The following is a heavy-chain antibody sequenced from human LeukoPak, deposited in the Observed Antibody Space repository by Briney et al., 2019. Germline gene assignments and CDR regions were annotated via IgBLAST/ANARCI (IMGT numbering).Heavy chain of an antibody. V-gene: IGHV3-7*01. J-gene: IGHJ4*02. CDR1: GFTFSSYE. D-gene: IGHD3-22*01. CDR3: VLDDTSAYYRY. CDR2: IKQDGSDK. Sequence: PGGSLRLSCAASGFTFSSYEMNWVRQAPGKGLEWVANIKQDGSDKYYVDSVKGRFTISRDNAKNSLYLQMNSLRAEDTAVYYCVLDDTSAYYRYWGQGTLVTVSS.